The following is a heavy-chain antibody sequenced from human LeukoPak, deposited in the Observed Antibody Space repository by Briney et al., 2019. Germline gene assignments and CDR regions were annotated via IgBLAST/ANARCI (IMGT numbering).Heavy chain of an antibody. V-gene: IGHV3-23*01. CDR2: ISGSDGST. Sequence: GGSLRLSCAASGFTFSSYAMSWVRQAPGKGLEWVSAISGSDGSTYYEDSVKGRFTISRDTSKNTLSLQMSSLRVEDTAVYFCAREKGRGVISPYYDCWGQGTLVTVSS. D-gene: IGHD3-10*01. CDR3: AREKGRGVISPYYDC. CDR1: GFTFSSYA. J-gene: IGHJ4*02.